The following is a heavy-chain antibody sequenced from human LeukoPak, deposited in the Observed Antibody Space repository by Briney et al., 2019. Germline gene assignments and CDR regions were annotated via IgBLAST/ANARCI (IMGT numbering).Heavy chain of an antibody. V-gene: IGHV1-8*01. Sequence: ASVKVSCKASRYTFTSYDINWVRQATGQGLEWMGWMNPNSGNTGYAQKFQGRVTMTRNTSISTAYMELSSRRSEDTAVYYCARKNYGSNRWFDPWGQGTLVTVSS. CDR2: MNPNSGNT. D-gene: IGHD4/OR15-4a*01. CDR1: RYTFTSYD. J-gene: IGHJ5*02. CDR3: ARKNYGSNRWFDP.